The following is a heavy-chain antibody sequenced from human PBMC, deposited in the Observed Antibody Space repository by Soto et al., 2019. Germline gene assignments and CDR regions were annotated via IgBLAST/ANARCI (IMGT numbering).Heavy chain of an antibody. CDR3: ARDLKDIVLMVYASPRFDP. J-gene: IGHJ5*02. D-gene: IGHD2-8*01. CDR1: GYTFTSYG. CDR2: ISAYNGNA. Sequence: ASVKVSCKASGYTFTSYGISWVRQAPGQGLEWMGWISAYNGNANYAQKLQGRVTMTTDTSTSTAYMELRSLRSDDTAVYYCARDLKDIVLMVYASPRFDPWGQGTLVTVSS. V-gene: IGHV1-18*01.